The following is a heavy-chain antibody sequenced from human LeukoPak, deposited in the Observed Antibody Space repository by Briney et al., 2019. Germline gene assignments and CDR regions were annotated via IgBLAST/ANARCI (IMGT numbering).Heavy chain of an antibody. V-gene: IGHV4-39*01. D-gene: IGHD6-25*01. Sequence: TSETLSLTCSVSGGSISSSSYYWGWIRQPPGKGLEWIGTIYYSGRTYYNPTLKSRVTMSVDTSKNQYSLRLSSVTAADTAVYYCARHRSLSTAAAFDYWGQGTLVTVSS. CDR2: IYYSGRT. CDR3: ARHRSLSTAAAFDY. J-gene: IGHJ4*02. CDR1: GGSISSSSYY.